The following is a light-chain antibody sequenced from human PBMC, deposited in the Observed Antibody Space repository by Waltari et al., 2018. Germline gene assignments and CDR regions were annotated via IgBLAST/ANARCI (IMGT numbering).Light chain of an antibody. Sequence: EIVLPQSPGTMSLSPGERATLACRASQCVGRSLAWYQQKPGQAPRLLIYDASRRATGIPDRFSGSGSGTDFSLTISRLEPEDFAVYYCQHYVRLPATFGQGTKVEI. CDR2: DAS. J-gene: IGKJ1*01. CDR1: QCVGRS. V-gene: IGKV3-20*01. CDR3: QHYVRLPAT.